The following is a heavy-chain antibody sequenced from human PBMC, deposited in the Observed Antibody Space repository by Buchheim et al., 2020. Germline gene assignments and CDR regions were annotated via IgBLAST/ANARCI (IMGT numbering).Heavy chain of an antibody. CDR3: ATNAVAGHEGY. J-gene: IGHJ4*03. CDR1: GFPFSIYT. CDR2: ISYDGKNK. V-gene: IGHV3-30*04. Sequence: VQVVESGGGVVQPGRSLRLSCGASGFPFSIYTMNWVRQAPGKGLEWVAVISYDGKNKDYAESVKGRFTISRDNSKHTVDSEMNSLRGDDTAVYYCATNAVAGHEGYWGQGT. D-gene: IGHD6-19*01.